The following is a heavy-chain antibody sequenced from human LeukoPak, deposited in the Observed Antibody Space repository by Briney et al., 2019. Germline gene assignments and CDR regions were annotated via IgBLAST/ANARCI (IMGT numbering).Heavy chain of an antibody. CDR3: ARLPNDAFDI. V-gene: IGHV4-4*09. CDR2: ISASGTT. CDR1: GGSISGYY. J-gene: IGHJ3*02. Sequence: PSETLSLTCTVSGGSISGYYWSWIRQPPGEGLEWIGYISASGTTNYNPALKGRVTMSVDTSKNQFSLKLSSVTAADTAVYYCARLPNDAFDIWGQGTMVTVSS.